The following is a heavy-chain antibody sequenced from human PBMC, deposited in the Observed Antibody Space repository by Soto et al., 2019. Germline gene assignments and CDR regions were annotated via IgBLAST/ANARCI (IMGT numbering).Heavy chain of an antibody. J-gene: IGHJ5*02. Sequence: SVKVSCKASGGTFSSYAISWVRQAAGRGLEWMGGIIPICGTANYAQKFQGRLTITADEYTSTAYMELSSLRSEDTAVDYCASSGYSSSWYVRDWFDPWGQGTLVTVSS. CDR1: GGTFSSYA. CDR2: IIPICGTA. V-gene: IGHV1-69*13. CDR3: ASSGYSSSWYVRDWFDP. D-gene: IGHD6-13*01.